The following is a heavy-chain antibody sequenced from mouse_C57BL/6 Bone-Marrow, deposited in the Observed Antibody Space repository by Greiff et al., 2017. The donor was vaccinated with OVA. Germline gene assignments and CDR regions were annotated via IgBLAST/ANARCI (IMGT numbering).Heavy chain of an antibody. CDR2: ISYDGSN. Sequence: VQLQQSGPGLVKPSQSLSLTCSVTGYSITSGYYWNWIRQFPGNKLEWMGYISYDGSNNYNPSLKNRISITRDTSKNQFFLKLNSVTTEDTATYYCARLRTTTVVVDYFDYWGQGTTLTVSS. CDR1: GYSITSGYY. CDR3: ARLRTTTVVVDYFDY. D-gene: IGHD1-1*01. J-gene: IGHJ2*01. V-gene: IGHV3-6*01.